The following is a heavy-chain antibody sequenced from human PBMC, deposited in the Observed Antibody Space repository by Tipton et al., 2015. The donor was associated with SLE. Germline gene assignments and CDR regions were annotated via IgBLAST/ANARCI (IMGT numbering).Heavy chain of an antibody. Sequence: TLSLTCAVSGASISSYYWSWIRQPPGKGLEWIGYIYYSGSTNYNPSLKSRVTISVDTSKNQFSLKLSSVTAADTAVYYCARQGAVAGFDYWGQGTLVTVSS. CDR1: GASISSYY. J-gene: IGHJ4*02. CDR3: ARQGAVAGFDY. CDR2: IYYSGST. D-gene: IGHD6-19*01. V-gene: IGHV4-59*08.